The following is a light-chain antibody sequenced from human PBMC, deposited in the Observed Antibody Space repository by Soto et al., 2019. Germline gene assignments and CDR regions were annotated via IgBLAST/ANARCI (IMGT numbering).Light chain of an antibody. CDR1: QSFSSNY. V-gene: IGKV3-20*01. CDR3: QQYGGSPT. Sequence: EIVLTQSPGTLSLFPGERATLSCRASQSFSSNYLACYQQKPGQAPRLLIFGASSRATGIPDRFSGSGSGTDFTLTISRLEPEDFAVYYCQQYGGSPTFGGGTKVEIK. CDR2: GAS. J-gene: IGKJ4*01.